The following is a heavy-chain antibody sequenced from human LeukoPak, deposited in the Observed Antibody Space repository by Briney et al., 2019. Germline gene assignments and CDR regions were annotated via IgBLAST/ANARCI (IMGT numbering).Heavy chain of an antibody. Sequence: GGSLRLSCGASGFTFNIYTMYWVRQAPGKGLEWVSGIRHSDGSTYCADAVKGRFTISNDKSKNTLFLQMNSLRAEDTALYYCAKGLETESRLDSWGQGTLVTVSS. CDR3: AKGLETESRLDS. V-gene: IGHV3-23*01. J-gene: IGHJ4*02. CDR2: IRHSDGST. CDR1: GFTFNIYT. D-gene: IGHD1-1*01.